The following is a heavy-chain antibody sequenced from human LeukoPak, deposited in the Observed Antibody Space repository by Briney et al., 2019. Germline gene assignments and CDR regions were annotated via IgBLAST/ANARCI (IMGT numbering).Heavy chain of an antibody. D-gene: IGHD2-2*01. V-gene: IGHV3-23*01. CDR3: AKVGCRTPYCYVPIDKSLQH. Sequence: GGSLSLSCAASGFTFSSYAMMWVRQAPGKGLEWFSAITGSSGDTDYADSGKGRFTISRDNSKNTLFLQMDSLRAEDTAVYYCAKVGCRTPYCYVPIDKSLQHWGQGTLVTVSS. CDR2: ITGSSGDT. CDR1: GFTFSSYA. J-gene: IGHJ1*01.